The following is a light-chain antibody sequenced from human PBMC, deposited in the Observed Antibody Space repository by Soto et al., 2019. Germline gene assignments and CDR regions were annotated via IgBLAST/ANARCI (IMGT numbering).Light chain of an antibody. V-gene: IGKV3-15*01. CDR3: QQSNKWPYT. Sequence: SVSPGERATLSCRASQSVSGNLAWYQQKPGQAPRLLFYGASTRATGIPARFSGTGSGTDFTLTISSLQSEDFAVYYCQQSNKWPYTFGQGTKLEIK. J-gene: IGKJ2*01. CDR2: GAS. CDR1: QSVSGN.